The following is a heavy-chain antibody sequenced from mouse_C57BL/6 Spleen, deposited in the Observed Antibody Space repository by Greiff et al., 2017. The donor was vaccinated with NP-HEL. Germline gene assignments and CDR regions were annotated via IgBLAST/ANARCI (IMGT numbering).Heavy chain of an antibody. J-gene: IGHJ4*01. CDR3: AREGAMVTTDYAMDY. CDR2: IHPNSGST. V-gene: IGHV1-64*01. CDR1: GYTFTSYW. D-gene: IGHD2-2*01. Sequence: QVQLQQPGAELVKPGASVKLSCKASGYTFTSYWMHWVKQRPGQGLEWIGMIHPNSGSTNYNEKFKSKATLTVDKSSSTAYMQLSSLTSEDSAVYYCAREGAMVTTDYAMDYWGQGTSVTVSS.